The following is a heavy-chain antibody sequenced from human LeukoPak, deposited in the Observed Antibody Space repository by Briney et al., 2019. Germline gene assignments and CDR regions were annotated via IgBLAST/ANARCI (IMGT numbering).Heavy chain of an antibody. CDR2: INGDGSST. Sequence: PGGSLRLSCAASGFTFRNYWMHWVRQAPGKGLVWVSRINGDGSSTGYADSVKGRFTISRDNAKNTLYLQVNSLRAEDTAVYFCARGPFDYWGQGTLVTVSS. CDR1: GFTFRNYW. V-gene: IGHV3-74*01. CDR3: ARGPFDY. J-gene: IGHJ4*02.